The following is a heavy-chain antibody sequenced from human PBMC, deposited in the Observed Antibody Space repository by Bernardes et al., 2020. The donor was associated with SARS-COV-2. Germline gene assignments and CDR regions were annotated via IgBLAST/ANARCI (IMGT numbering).Heavy chain of an antibody. CDR1: GYTFTGYY. J-gene: IGHJ6*02. V-gene: IGHV1-2*04. CDR2: LNPNSGGT. D-gene: IGHD1-26*01. CDR3: ARAGSYGYYYYYGMDV. Sequence: ASVKVSCKASGYTFTGYYMHWVRQAPGQGLEWMGWLNPNSGGTNYAQKFQGWVTMTRDTSISTAYMELSRLRSDDTAVYYCARAGSYGYYYYYGMDVWGQGTTVTVSS.